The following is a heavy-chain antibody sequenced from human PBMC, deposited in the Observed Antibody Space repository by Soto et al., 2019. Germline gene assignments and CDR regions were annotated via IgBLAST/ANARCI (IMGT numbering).Heavy chain of an antibody. CDR2: IMSDGSST. J-gene: IGHJ4*02. CDR1: AFTVRSNY. V-gene: IGHV3-74*02. Sequence: EVQLVETGGGLIQPGGSLRLSCAASAFTVRSNYMSWVRQAPGKGLEWVSRIMSDGSSTIYADSVKGRFTISRDNAKNTLYLQMNSLRAEDTAVYYCARTSLGAFDYWGQGTLVTVSS. D-gene: IGHD1-26*01. CDR3: ARTSLGAFDY.